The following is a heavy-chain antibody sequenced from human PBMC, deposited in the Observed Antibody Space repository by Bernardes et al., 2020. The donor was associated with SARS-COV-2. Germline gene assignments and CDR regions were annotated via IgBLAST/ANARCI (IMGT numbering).Heavy chain of an antibody. J-gene: IGHJ6*02. Sequence: ASVKVSCKASGYTFTGYYMHWVRQAPGQGLEWMGWINPNSGSTNYAQKFQGWVTMTRDTSISTAYMELSRLRSDDTAVYYCARDSHYDFWCWYFMDVWGQGTMVTV. CDR2: INPNSGST. CDR3: ARDSHYDFWCWYFMDV. CDR1: GYTFTGYY. D-gene: IGHD3-3*01. V-gene: IGHV1-2*04.